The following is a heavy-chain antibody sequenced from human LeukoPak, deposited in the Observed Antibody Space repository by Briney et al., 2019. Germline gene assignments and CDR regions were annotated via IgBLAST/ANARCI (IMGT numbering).Heavy chain of an antibody. CDR3: ARETIQAGFDY. J-gene: IGHJ4*02. Sequence: SLRLSCAASGFTFDDYAMHWVRQAPGKGLEWVSGISWHSGSIDYADSVKGRFTISRDNAKNSLYLQMNSLRADDMALYYCARETIQAGFDYWGQGTLVTVSS. D-gene: IGHD2-2*02. CDR1: GFTFDDYA. V-gene: IGHV3-9*03. CDR2: ISWHSGSI.